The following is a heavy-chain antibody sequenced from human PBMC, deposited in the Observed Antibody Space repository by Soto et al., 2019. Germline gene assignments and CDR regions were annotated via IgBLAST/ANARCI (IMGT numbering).Heavy chain of an antibody. V-gene: IGHV4-59*01. D-gene: IGHD7-27*01. Sequence: SETLSLTCTVSGGSISSYYWSWIRQPPGKGLEWIGYIHYSGSTNYNPSLKSRVTISVDTSKNQFSLKLSSVTAADTAVYYCARENYWGYYMDVWGKGTTVTVS. J-gene: IGHJ6*03. CDR3: ARENYWGYYMDV. CDR2: IHYSGST. CDR1: GGSISSYY.